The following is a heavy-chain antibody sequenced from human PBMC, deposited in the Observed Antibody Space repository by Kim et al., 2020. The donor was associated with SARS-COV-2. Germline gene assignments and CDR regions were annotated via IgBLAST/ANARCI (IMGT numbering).Heavy chain of an antibody. V-gene: IGHV3-23*01. CDR3: ANVRTPTTGDYENYYYY. Sequence: GGSLRLSCTASGFTFSSYAMSWVRQAPGKGLEWVSSISGSGDSTYYVDSVKGRFTISRDNSKNTLYLQMNSLRAEDTAVFYCANVRTPTTGDYENYYYY. CDR2: ISGSGDST. D-gene: IGHD4-17*01. J-gene: IGHJ6*01. CDR1: GFTFSSYA.